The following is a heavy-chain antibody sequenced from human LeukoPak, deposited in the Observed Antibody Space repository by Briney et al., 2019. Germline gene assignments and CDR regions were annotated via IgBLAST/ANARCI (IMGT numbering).Heavy chain of an antibody. D-gene: IGHD2-8*01. V-gene: IGHV3-21*01. J-gene: IGHJ4*02. CDR3: ARDHCTNGVCFFDY. CDR2: ISSSSSYI. CDR1: GFTVSSDY. Sequence: GGSLRLSCAASGFTVSSDYMSWVRQAPGKGLEWVSSISSSSSYIYYADSVKGRFTISRDNAKNSLYLQMNSLRAEDTAVYYCARDHCTNGVCFFDYWGQGTLVTVSS.